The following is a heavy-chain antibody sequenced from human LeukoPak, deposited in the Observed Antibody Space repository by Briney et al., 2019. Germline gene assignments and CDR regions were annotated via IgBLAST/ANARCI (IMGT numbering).Heavy chain of an antibody. CDR1: GFTFSSYW. CDR3: AKDSRSSSSRGAFDY. J-gene: IGHJ4*02. V-gene: IGHV3-74*01. CDR2: INSDGSST. D-gene: IGHD6-13*01. Sequence: GGSLRLSCAASGFTFSSYWMHWVRQAPGKGLVWVSRINSDGSSTSYADTVKGRFTISRDNAKNTLYLQMNSLRAEDTAVYYCAKDSRSSSSRGAFDYWGQGTLVTVSS.